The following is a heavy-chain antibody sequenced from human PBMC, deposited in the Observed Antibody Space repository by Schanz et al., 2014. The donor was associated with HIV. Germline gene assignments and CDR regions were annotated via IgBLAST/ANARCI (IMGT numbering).Heavy chain of an antibody. CDR2: ISSGSSYI. J-gene: IGHJ4*02. CDR3: ARLYYDSWGGKDEYYFDY. V-gene: IGHV3-21*01. D-gene: IGHD3-3*01. CDR1: GFTFSSYS. Sequence: EVQLVESGGGVVQPGRSLRLSCTASGFTFSSYSMNWVRQAPGKGLEWVSSISSGSSYIYYADSVKGRFTISRDNAKNSLYLQMNRLRAEDTAVYYCARLYYDSWGGKDEYYFDYWGQGTLVTVSS.